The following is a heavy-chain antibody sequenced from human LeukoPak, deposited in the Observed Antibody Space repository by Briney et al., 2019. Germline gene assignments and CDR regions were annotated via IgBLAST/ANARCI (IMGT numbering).Heavy chain of an antibody. J-gene: IGHJ4*02. CDR2: IKEDGTEK. V-gene: IGHV3-7*01. CDR1: GFTFSSYW. Sequence: GGSLRLSCAVSGFTFSSYWMSWVRQAPGKGLEWVANIKEDGTEKYYQDSVKGRFTISRDNDKNSLYLQMNSLRAEDTAVYYCAREVVLSTSAWFEYWGQGTLVTVSS. CDR3: AREVVLSTSAWFEY. D-gene: IGHD3-22*01.